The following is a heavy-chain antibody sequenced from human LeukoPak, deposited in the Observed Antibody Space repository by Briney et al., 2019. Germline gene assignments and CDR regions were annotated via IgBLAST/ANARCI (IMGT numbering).Heavy chain of an antibody. D-gene: IGHD6-13*01. V-gene: IGHV1-2*02. CDR2: INPNSGGT. CDR3: ARGFVNRWQQLGSY. Sequence: GASVKASCKASGYTFTGYYMHWARQAPGQGLEWMGWINPNSGGTNYAQKFQGRVTMTRDTSISTAYMELSRLRSDDTAVYYCARGFVNRWQQLGSYWGQGTLVTVSS. J-gene: IGHJ4*02. CDR1: GYTFTGYY.